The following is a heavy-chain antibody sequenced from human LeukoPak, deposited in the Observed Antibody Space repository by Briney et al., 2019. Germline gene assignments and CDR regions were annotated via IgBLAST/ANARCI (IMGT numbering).Heavy chain of an antibody. Sequence: GGSLRLSCAASGFTFDDYAMHWVRQAPGKGLEWVSGISWNSGSIGYADSVKGRFTISRDNAKNSLYQQMNSLRAEDMALYYCAKGNAVTTPTAYMDVWGKGTTVTVSS. CDR2: ISWNSGSI. V-gene: IGHV3-9*03. CDR3: AKGNAVTTPTAYMDV. J-gene: IGHJ6*03. CDR1: GFTFDDYA. D-gene: IGHD4-17*01.